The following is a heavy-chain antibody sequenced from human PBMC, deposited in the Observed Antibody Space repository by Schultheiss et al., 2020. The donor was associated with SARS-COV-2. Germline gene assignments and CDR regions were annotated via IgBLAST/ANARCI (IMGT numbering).Heavy chain of an antibody. J-gene: IGHJ4*02. V-gene: IGHV4-59*08. CDR2: FYYTGST. CDR3: ARHRYSSSSYYFDY. D-gene: IGHD6-13*01. Sequence: SETLSLTCTVSGGSISSYYWSWIRQPPGKGLEWIGYFYYTGSTNYNPSLKSRVTISVDTSKNQFSLKLNSVTAADTAVYYCARHRYSSSSYYFDYWGQGTLVTVSS. CDR1: GGSISSYY.